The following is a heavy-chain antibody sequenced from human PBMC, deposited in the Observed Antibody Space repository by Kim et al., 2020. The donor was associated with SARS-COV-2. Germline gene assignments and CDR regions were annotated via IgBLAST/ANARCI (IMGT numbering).Heavy chain of an antibody. J-gene: IGHJ5*02. CDR2: IIPILGIA. CDR1: GGTFSSYA. D-gene: IGHD3-10*01. CDR3: ARVVVYYYVSVTNWLDP. V-gene: IGHV1-69*04. Sequence: SVKVSCKASGGTFSSYAISWVRQAPGQGLEWMGMIIPILGIANYAQKFQGRVTITADKSTSTAYMELSSLRSEDTAVYYFARVVVYYYVSVTNWLDPWG.